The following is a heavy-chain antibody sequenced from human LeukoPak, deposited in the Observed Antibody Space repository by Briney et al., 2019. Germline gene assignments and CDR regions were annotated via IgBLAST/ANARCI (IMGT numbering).Heavy chain of an antibody. V-gene: IGHV3-23*01. CDR2: ISGSGDST. J-gene: IGHJ4*02. CDR1: GFTLRSYV. D-gene: IGHD2-2*01. Sequence: GGSLRLSCVASGFTLRSYVMNWVRQTPGKGLEWVSSISGSGDSTFYADSVKGRFTISRDNSKKTLYVQMNSLRAEDTAIYYCAKGHISVPEYFDYWGQGTLVTVSS. CDR3: AKGHISVPEYFDY.